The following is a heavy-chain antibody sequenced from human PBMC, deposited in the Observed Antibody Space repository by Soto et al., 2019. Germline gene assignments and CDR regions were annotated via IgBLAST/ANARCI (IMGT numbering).Heavy chain of an antibody. D-gene: IGHD2-2*01. CDR2: IHYSGNY. J-gene: IGHJ4*02. CDR3: ARLTNSGPKRPFDY. Sequence: QVQLQESGPRLVKPSETLSLTCTVSGDSIGSHYWSWVRQSPGKGLECIGWIHYSGNYIYNPSLRGRVSMSLDTSRNQYSLRLTSVTAADTAVYYCARLTNSGPKRPFDYWGQGTLVTVSS. V-gene: IGHV4-59*08. CDR1: GDSIGSHY.